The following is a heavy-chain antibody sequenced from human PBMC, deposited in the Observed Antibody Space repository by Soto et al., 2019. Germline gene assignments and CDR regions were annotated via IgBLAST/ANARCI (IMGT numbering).Heavy chain of an antibody. CDR1: GFTFSSYA. J-gene: IGHJ6*02. Sequence: GGSLRLSCAASGFTFSSYAMSWVRQAPGKGLEWVSVISGSGGSTYYADSVKGRFTISRDNSKNTLYVQMNSLRAGDTAVYYCAKGNTMLRGEDFYYYGLDIWGLGTTVTVSS. V-gene: IGHV3-23*01. CDR2: ISGSGGST. CDR3: AKGNTMLRGEDFYYYGLDI. D-gene: IGHD3-10*01.